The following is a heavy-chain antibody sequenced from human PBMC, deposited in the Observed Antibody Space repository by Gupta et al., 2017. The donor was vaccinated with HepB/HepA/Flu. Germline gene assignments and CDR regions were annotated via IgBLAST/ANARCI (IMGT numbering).Heavy chain of an antibody. D-gene: IGHD3-3*01. Sequence: EVQLVESGGGLVKPGGSLRLSCAASGFTFSSYSMNWVRQAPGKGLEWVSSISSSSSYIYYADSAKGRFTISRDNAKNSLYLQMNSLRAEDTAVYYCARESEQTNYDFWSGYPAQIDYWGQGTLVTVSS. CDR1: GFTFSSYS. V-gene: IGHV3-21*01. CDR2: ISSSSSYI. CDR3: ARESEQTNYDFWSGYPAQIDY. J-gene: IGHJ4*02.